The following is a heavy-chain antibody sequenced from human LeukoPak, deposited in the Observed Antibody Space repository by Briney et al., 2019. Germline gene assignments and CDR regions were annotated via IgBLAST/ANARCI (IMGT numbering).Heavy chain of an antibody. V-gene: IGHV3-33*06. J-gene: IGHJ4*02. Sequence: GGSLRLSCAASGFTFSSYAMHWVRKVPGKGLDWVAVISYYGTNKFYPDSVKGRFTISRDNSKNTLCLQMNSLRAEDAAMYYCAKDQFGYCSGGSCYVANWGQGTLVTVSS. D-gene: IGHD2-15*01. CDR3: AKDQFGYCSGGSCYVAN. CDR2: ISYYGTNK. CDR1: GFTFSSYA.